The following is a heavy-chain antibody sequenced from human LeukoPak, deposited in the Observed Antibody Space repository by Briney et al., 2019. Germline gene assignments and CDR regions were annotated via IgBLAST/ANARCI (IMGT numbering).Heavy chain of an antibody. V-gene: IGHV3-33*01. CDR1: GFTFSSYG. CDR3: ARDHSSGWYSDYFDY. Sequence: PGRSLRLSCAASGFTFSSYGMHWVRQAPGKGLEWVAVILDDGSNKYYADSVKGRFTISRDNSKNTLYLQMNSLRAEDTAVYYCARDHSSGWYSDYFDYWGQGTLVTVSS. CDR2: ILDDGSNK. D-gene: IGHD6-19*01. J-gene: IGHJ4*02.